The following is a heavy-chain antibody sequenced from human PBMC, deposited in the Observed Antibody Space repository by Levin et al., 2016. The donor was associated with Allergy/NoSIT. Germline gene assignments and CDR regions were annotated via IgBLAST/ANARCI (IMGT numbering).Heavy chain of an antibody. CDR2: ISPSTRYI. Sequence: GESLKISCAASEFTFSDYTMNWVRQAPGKGLEWVSSISPSTRYIYYADSVKGRFTISRDNAKDSLYLQMNSLRVEDTAVYYCARDFRRIAAAGDDDCWGQGTLVTVSS. V-gene: IGHV3-21*04. CDR3: ARDFRRIAAAGDDDC. J-gene: IGHJ4*02. D-gene: IGHD6-13*01. CDR1: EFTFSDYT.